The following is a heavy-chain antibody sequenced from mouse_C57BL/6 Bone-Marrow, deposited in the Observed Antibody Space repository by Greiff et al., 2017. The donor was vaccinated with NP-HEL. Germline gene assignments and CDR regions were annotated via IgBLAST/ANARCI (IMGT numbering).Heavy chain of an antibody. V-gene: IGHV1-19*01. D-gene: IGHD4-1*01. CDR3: ARLSWDQDFDY. Sequence: VQLQQSGPVLVKPGASVKMSCKASGYTFTDYYMNWVKQSHGKSLEWIGVINPYNGGTSYNQKFKGKATLTVDKSSSTAYMELNSLISEDSAVYYCARLSWDQDFDYWGQGTTLTVSS. J-gene: IGHJ2*01. CDR2: INPYNGGT. CDR1: GYTFTDYY.